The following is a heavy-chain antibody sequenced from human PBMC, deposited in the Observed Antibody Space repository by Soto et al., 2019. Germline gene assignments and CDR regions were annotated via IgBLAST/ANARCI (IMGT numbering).Heavy chain of an antibody. J-gene: IGHJ4*02. CDR2: INLRGGTT. Sequence: QVQLVQSGPEVRKPGASVRLSCATSGYNFNQYYIHWMRQAPGQGLEWMGIINLRGGTTEYAHKFRGRVTVTGDTSTRTAYMELRSLGSEDTAVYFCARGPDDSDVPRWDHWGQGTLITVSS. CDR3: ARGPDDSDVPRWDH. D-gene: IGHD4-17*01. CDR1: GYNFNQYY. V-gene: IGHV1-46*02.